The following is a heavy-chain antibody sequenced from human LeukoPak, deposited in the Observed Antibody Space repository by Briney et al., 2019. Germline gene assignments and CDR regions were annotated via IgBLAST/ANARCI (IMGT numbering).Heavy chain of an antibody. Sequence: GGSLRLSCAASGFTFSSYAMHWVRQAPGKGLEWVAVISYDGSNKYYAVSVKGRFTISRDNSKNTLYLQMNSLRAEDTAVYYCARDVGAYFDYWGQGTLVTVPS. CDR3: ARDVGAYFDY. D-gene: IGHD1-26*01. J-gene: IGHJ4*02. CDR1: GFTFSSYA. CDR2: ISYDGSNK. V-gene: IGHV3-30*04.